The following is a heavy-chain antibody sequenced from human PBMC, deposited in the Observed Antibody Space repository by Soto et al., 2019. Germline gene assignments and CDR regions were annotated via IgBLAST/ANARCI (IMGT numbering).Heavy chain of an antibody. CDR2: IIPISDTT. CDR3: ARSQGSSTSLEIYYSYYYGMDV. Sequence: QVQLVQSGAEVKKPGSSVKVSCKASGGTFSSYAISWVRQAPGQGLEWMGGIIPISDTTNYAQKFQGRVTITADESTSTAYMELSSLRSEDTAVYYCARSQGSSTSLEIYYSYYYGMDVWGQGTTVTVSS. J-gene: IGHJ6*02. V-gene: IGHV1-69*01. D-gene: IGHD2-2*01. CDR1: GGTFSSYA.